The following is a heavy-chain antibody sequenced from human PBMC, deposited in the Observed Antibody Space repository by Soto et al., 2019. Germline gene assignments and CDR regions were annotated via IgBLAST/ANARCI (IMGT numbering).Heavy chain of an antibody. Sequence: GGSLRLSCAASGFTFSSYAMHWVRQAPGKGLEWVAVISYDGSNKYYTDSVKGRFTISRDNSKNTLYLQMNSLRAEDTAVYYCARGLGEQQLVNHWGQGTLVTVS. CDR1: GFTFSSYA. V-gene: IGHV3-30-3*01. D-gene: IGHD6-13*01. CDR2: ISYDGSNK. J-gene: IGHJ5*02. CDR3: ARGLGEQQLVNH.